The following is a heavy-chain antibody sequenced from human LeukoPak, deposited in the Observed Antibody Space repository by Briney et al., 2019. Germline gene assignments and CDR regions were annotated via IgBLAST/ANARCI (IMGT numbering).Heavy chain of an antibody. CDR3: ARWDYNSGWYLDY. Sequence: PGGSLRLSCGASGFTFSSHQMTWVRQAPGKGLEWVANVNQDGSEKRYGDSVKGRFSISRDNAKNSLYLQMNTLRAEDTALYYCARWDYNSGWYLDYWGQGTLVTVSS. CDR1: GFTFSSHQ. CDR2: VNQDGSEK. V-gene: IGHV3-7*03. J-gene: IGHJ4*02. D-gene: IGHD3-22*01.